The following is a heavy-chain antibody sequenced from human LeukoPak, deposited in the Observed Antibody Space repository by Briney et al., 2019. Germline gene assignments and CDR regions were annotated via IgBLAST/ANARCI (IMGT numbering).Heavy chain of an antibody. CDR1: GYTFTSYD. CDR3: ARGWWQQLDYYGMDV. CDR2: MNPNSGNT. D-gene: IGHD6-13*01. J-gene: IGHJ6*02. Sequence: ASVKVSCKASGYTFTSYDINWVRQATGQGLEWMGWMNPNSGNTGYAQKFQGRDTMTRNTSISTAYMELSSLRSEDTAVYYCARGWWQQLDYYGMDVWGQGTTVTVSS. V-gene: IGHV1-8*01.